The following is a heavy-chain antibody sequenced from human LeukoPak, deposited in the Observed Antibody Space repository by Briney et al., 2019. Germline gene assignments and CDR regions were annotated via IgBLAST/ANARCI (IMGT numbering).Heavy chain of an antibody. CDR3: ARCTTASSGWCNWLDP. CDR2: ISSSSSAI. CDR1: GFTFSTYS. V-gene: IGHV3-48*01. J-gene: IGHJ5*02. D-gene: IGHD3-22*01. Sequence: GGSLRLSCAASGFTFSTYSMNWVRQAPGKGLEWVSYISSSSSAIYYADSVKGRFTISRDNAKNSLYLQMNSLRAEDTAIYYCARCTTASSGWCNWLDPWGQGTLVTVSS.